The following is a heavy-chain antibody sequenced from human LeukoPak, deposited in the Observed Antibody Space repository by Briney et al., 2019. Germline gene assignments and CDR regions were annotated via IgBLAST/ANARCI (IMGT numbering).Heavy chain of an antibody. CDR1: GFTFSDYY. Sequence: GRSLRLSCAASGFTFSDYYMSWIRQAPGKGLEWVSYIISSGSTIYYADSVKGRFTISRDNAKNSLYLQMNRLRAEDTDVYYCARDSRPNGYYMDVWGKGTTVTVSS. D-gene: IGHD2-8*01. CDR2: IISSGSTI. J-gene: IGHJ6*03. V-gene: IGHV3-11*01. CDR3: ARDSRPNGYYMDV.